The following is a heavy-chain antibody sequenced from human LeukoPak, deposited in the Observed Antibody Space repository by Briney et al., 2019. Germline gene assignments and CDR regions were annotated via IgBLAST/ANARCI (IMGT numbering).Heavy chain of an antibody. CDR1: GFTFSSYS. D-gene: IGHD6-19*01. V-gene: IGHV3-21*01. CDR2: ISSSSSYI. CDR3: ARGRTRVPSSSGWPFLGSFKATPLDY. J-gene: IGHJ4*02. Sequence: PGGSLRLSCAASGFTFSSYSMNWVRQAPGKGLEWVSSISSSSSYIYYADSVKGRFTISRDNAKNSLYLQMNSLRAEDTAVYYCARGRTRVPSSSGWPFLGSFKATPLDYWGQGTLVTVSS.